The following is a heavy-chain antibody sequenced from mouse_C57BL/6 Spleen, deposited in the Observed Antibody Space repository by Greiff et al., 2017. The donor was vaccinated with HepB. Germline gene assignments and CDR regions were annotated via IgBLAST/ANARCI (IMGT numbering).Heavy chain of an antibody. CDR1: GFTFSSYA. D-gene: IGHD2-1*01. J-gene: IGHJ4*01. V-gene: IGHV5-4*01. Sequence: DVKLVESGGGLVKPGGSLKLSCAASGFTFSSYAMSWVRQTPEKRLEWVATISDGGSYTYYPDNVKGRFTISRDNAKNNLYLQMSHLKSEDTAMYYCARDPYGNFYAMDYWGQGTSVTVSS. CDR2: ISDGGSYT. CDR3: ARDPYGNFYAMDY.